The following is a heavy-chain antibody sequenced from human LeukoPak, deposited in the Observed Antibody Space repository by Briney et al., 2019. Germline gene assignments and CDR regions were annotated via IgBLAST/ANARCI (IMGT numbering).Heavy chain of an antibody. CDR3: ASSRKVEMATIHY. CDR2: INPSGGST. J-gene: IGHJ4*02. D-gene: IGHD5-24*01. Sequence: EASVKVSCKASGYTFTSYYMHWVRQAPGQGFEWMGIINPSGGSTSYAQKFQGRVTMTRDTSTSTVYMELSSLRSEDTAVYYCASSRKVEMATIHYWGQGTLVTVSS. CDR1: GYTFTSYY. V-gene: IGHV1-46*01.